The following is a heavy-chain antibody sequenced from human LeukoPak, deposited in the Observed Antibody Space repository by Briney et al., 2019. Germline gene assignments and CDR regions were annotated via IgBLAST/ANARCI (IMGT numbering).Heavy chain of an antibody. CDR1: GVSISSYY. Sequence: SETLSLTCTVSGVSISSYYRSWIRQPPGKGLEWIGHISDSGDTNYNPSLKSRVTISVDTSKKQFSLKLSSVTTADTAVYYCARDSYYDTSGYFNDTFDMWGQGTLVTVSS. D-gene: IGHD3-22*01. CDR3: ARDSYYDTSGYFNDTFDM. V-gene: IGHV4-59*01. J-gene: IGHJ3*02. CDR2: ISDSGDT.